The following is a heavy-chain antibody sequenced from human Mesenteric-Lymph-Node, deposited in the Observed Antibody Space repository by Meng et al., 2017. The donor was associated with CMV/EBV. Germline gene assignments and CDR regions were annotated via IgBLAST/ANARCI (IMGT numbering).Heavy chain of an antibody. D-gene: IGHD3-3*01. J-gene: IGHJ4*02. V-gene: IGHV3-23*01. CDR2: ISGDTT. Sequence: GGPLRLSCAASGFTFSSYAMSWVRQAPGKGLEWLSAISGDTTYYADSVKGRFTISRDNSKNTVSLQMNNLTAGDTALYYCVKNSFGVIVSPDSWGPGTMVTVSS. CDR3: VKNSFGVIVSPDS. CDR1: GFTFSSYA.